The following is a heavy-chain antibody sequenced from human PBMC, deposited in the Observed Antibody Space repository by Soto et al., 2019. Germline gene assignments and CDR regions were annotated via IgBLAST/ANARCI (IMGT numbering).Heavy chain of an antibody. Sequence: PGESLKISCKGSGFTFTIYWIAWVRQMPGKGLGWMGIIYPGDSDSSYSPSFQGQVTISADKSINTAYLHWSSLKASDTAIYYCXKHEGYCSTTTCSNFDYWGQGTLVTVSS. CDR1: GFTFTIYW. J-gene: IGHJ4*02. D-gene: IGHD2-2*01. CDR2: IYPGDSDS. V-gene: IGHV5-51*01. CDR3: XKHEGYCSTTTCSNFDY.